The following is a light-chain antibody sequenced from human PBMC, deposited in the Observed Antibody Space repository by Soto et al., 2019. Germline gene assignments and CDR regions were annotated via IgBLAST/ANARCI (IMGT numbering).Light chain of an antibody. CDR1: QSISSW. Sequence: DIQMTQSPSPLSASVGDRVTITCRASQSISSWLAWSQQKPWKAPKLLLYDASILASGVPSRFSGSGSGTEFTLTISILQPDDFANYYGQQYNSYSRTFGQGTKVE. CDR2: DAS. V-gene: IGKV1-5*01. J-gene: IGKJ1*01. CDR3: QQYNSYSRT.